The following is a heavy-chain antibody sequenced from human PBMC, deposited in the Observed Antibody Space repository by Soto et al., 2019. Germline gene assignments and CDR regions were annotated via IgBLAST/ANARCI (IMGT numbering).Heavy chain of an antibody. J-gene: IGHJ4*02. Sequence: LSLTCTVSGGSISSGGYYWSWIRQHPGKGLEWIGYIYYSGSTYYNPSLKSRVTISVDTSKNQFSLKLSSVAAADTAVYYCARDRRYYDSSGYSRFDYWGQGTLVTVSS. V-gene: IGHV4-31*03. CDR1: GGSISSGGYY. CDR3: ARDRRYYDSSGYSRFDY. CDR2: IYYSGST. D-gene: IGHD3-22*01.